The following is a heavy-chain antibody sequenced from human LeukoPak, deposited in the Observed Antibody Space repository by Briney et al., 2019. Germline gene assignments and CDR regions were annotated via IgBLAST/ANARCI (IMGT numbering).Heavy chain of an antibody. J-gene: IGHJ5*01. D-gene: IGHD4-17*01. CDR1: GGSFSGYY. V-gene: IGHV4-34*01. CDR3: ARAPDYVNWFDS. Sequence: SETPSLTCAVYGGSFSGYYWTWIRQPPGKGLEWIGEISHSGSTNYNSSLKSRVAISVDTSKNQFSLKVTSVNAADTAVYYCARAPDYVNWFDSWGQGTRVTVSS. CDR2: ISHSGST.